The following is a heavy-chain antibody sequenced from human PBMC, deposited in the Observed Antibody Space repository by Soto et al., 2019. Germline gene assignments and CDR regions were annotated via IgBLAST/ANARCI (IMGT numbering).Heavy chain of an antibody. D-gene: IGHD4-17*01. Sequence: QVQLVQSGAEVKKPGSSVKVSCKASGGTFSTYGMNWVRLAPGQVLEWMGGIIPKFGTTNYAQKFQGRVTITADESTNTAYMELNYLRSEDTAVYFCARELDPYYGGNSLSLDYWGQGTLVTVSS. CDR2: IIPKFGTT. CDR1: GGTFSTYG. CDR3: ARELDPYYGGNSLSLDY. J-gene: IGHJ4*02. V-gene: IGHV1-69*13.